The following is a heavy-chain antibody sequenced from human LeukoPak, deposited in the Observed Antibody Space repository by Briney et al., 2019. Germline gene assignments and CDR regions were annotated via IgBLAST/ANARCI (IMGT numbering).Heavy chain of an antibody. J-gene: IGHJ3*02. V-gene: IGHV3-48*03. CDR2: IGIGGNI. CDR3: VRDRAYAFDI. CDR1: GFTFSSYE. Sequence: GGSLRLSCAASGFTFSSYEMNWVRQAPGKGLEWVSYIGIGGNIYYTDSVKGRFTISRDNAKNLLYLQMNSLRAEDTAVYFCVRDRAYAFDIWGQGTMVTVSS.